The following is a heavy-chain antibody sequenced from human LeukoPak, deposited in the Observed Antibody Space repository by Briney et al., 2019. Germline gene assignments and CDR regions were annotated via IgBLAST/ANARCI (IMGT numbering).Heavy chain of an antibody. CDR3: ASKVSRDCSSISCYPYYYYYMDV. CDR2: ISAYNGNT. J-gene: IGHJ6*03. CDR1: GYTFTNYG. Sequence: ASVKVSCKASGYTFTNYGISWVRQAAGQGLEWMGWISAYNGNTNYAQKLQGRVTMTTYTSTSTAYMELRSLRSDDTAVYYCASKVSRDCSSISCYPYYYYYMDVWGKGTTVTVSS. V-gene: IGHV1-18*01. D-gene: IGHD2-2*01.